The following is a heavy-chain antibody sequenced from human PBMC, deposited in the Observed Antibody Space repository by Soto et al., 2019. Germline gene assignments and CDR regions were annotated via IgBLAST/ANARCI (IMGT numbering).Heavy chain of an antibody. CDR1: GGSISGYY. J-gene: IGHJ4*02. CDR2: FYYTGTT. Sequence: LSLTCTVSGGSISGYYWNWIRQPPGKGLEWIGSFYYTGTTNFSPSLKSRVTVSVDTSKNQFSLKLSSVTAADTAVYFCARAYCDFWSGYYQDYWGQGTLVTVS. D-gene: IGHD3-3*01. V-gene: IGHV4-59*01. CDR3: ARAYCDFWSGYYQDY.